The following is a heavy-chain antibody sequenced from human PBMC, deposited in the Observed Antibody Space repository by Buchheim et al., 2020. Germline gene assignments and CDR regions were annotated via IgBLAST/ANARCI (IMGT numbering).Heavy chain of an antibody. CDR1: GFTFSSYA. V-gene: IGHV3-30*04. D-gene: IGHD6-19*01. CDR2: ISYDGSNK. J-gene: IGHJ6*02. Sequence: QVQLVESGGGVVQPGRSLRLSCAASGFTFSSYAMHWVRQAPGKGLEWVAVISYDGSNKYYADSVKGRFTIFRDNSKSTLYLQMNSLRAEDTAVYYCAGTEVYSSGWYNYYGMDVWGQGTT. CDR3: AGTEVYSSGWYNYYGMDV.